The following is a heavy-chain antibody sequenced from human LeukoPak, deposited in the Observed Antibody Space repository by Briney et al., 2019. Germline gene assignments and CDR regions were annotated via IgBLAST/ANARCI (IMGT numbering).Heavy chain of an antibody. CDR2: IYYSGST. J-gene: IGHJ4*02. CDR3: AAARLRYFDY. CDR1: GGSISSGGYY. Sequence: SETLSLTCTVSGGSISSGGYYWSWIRQHPGKGLEWIGYIYYSGSTYYNPSLKSRVTISVDTSENQFSLKLSSVTAADTAVYYCAAARLRYFDYWGQGTLVTVSS. V-gene: IGHV4-31*03. D-gene: IGHD6-6*01.